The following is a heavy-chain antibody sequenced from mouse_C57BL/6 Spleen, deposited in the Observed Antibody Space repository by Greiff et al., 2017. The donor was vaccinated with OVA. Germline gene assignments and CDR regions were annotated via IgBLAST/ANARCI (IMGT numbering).Heavy chain of an antibody. J-gene: IGHJ4*01. CDR3: ARDKGRRGYYAMDY. CDR2: ISDGGSYT. CDR1: GFTFSSYA. V-gene: IGHV5-4*01. Sequence: EVQGVEPGGGLVKPGGSLKLSCAASGFTFSSYAMSWVRQTPEKRLEWVATISDGGSYTYYPDNVKGRFTISRDNAKNNLYLHMSHLRSEDTAMYDCARDKGRRGYYAMDYWGQGTSVTVSS.